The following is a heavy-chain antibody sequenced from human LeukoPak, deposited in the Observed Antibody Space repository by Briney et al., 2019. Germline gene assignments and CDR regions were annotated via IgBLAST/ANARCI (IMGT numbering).Heavy chain of an antibody. CDR2: IYYSGST. CDR3: ARGGARIIAAAGTV. J-gene: IGHJ4*02. Sequence: TSETLSLTCGVSGYPINNAYYRVWIRQPPGKGLEWIGYIYYSGSTNYNPSLKSRVTISVDTSKNQFSLKLSSVTAADTAVYYCARGGARIIAAAGTVWGQGTLVTVSS. V-gene: IGHV4-61*01. D-gene: IGHD6-13*01. CDR1: GYPINNAYY.